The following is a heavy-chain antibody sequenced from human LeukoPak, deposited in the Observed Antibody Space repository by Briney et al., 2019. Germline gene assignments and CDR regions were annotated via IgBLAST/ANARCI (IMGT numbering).Heavy chain of an antibody. J-gene: IGHJ4*02. CDR2: ILGGAGST. D-gene: IGHD2-2*01. Sequence: PGGSLRLSCAASGFSFRSDGMSWVRQAPGKGLEWVSGILGGAGSTYYADSVKGRFTISRDNSKNTLYLQMNSLRAEATAVYYCAHGTMYQLDYWGQGTLVTVSS. CDR1: GFSFRSDG. CDR3: AHGTMYQLDY. V-gene: IGHV3-23*01.